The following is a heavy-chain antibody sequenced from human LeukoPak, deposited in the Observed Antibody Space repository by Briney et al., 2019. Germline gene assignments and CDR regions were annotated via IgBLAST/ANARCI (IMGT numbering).Heavy chain of an antibody. V-gene: IGHV2-5*02. CDR2: IYWDDDK. J-gene: IGHJ3*02. CDR1: GFSLSTSGVG. Sequence: SGPTLVKPTQTLTLTCTFSGFSLSTSGVGVGWIRQPPGKALEWLALIYWDDDKRYSPSLKSRLTITKDTSKNQVVLTMTNMDPVDTATYYCAHRPGYCSSTSCWYPKDDAFDIWGQGTMVTVSS. D-gene: IGHD2-2*01. CDR3: AHRPGYCSSTSCWYPKDDAFDI.